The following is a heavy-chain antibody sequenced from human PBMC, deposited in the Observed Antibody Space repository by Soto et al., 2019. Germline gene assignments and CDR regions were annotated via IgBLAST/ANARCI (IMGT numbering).Heavy chain of an antibody. CDR3: ATRMTTAPS. J-gene: IGHJ5*02. Sequence: GGSLRLSCAASGFTVSNNYLSWVRQAPGKGLQWVSLIYSDGGTDYAESVKGRFTISRDNSKNTLYLQMNSLKAEDTAIYYCATRMTTAPSWGQGTLVTVSS. D-gene: IGHD4-17*01. CDR2: IYSDGGT. V-gene: IGHV3-66*01. CDR1: GFTVSNNY.